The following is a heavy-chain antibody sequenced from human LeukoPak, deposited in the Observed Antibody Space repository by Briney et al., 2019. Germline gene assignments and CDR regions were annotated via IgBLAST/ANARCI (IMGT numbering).Heavy chain of an antibody. CDR3: TTKPVAGHHY. D-gene: IGHD6-19*01. V-gene: IGHV3-15*01. Sequence: GGSLRLSCAASGFIFSNAWMRWVRQGPGKGLEWVGRIKSKTDGGTTDYAAPVKGRFTISRDDSKNTLYLQMNSLKTEDAAVYYCTTKPVAGHHYWGQGTLVTVSS. J-gene: IGHJ4*02. CDR2: IKSKTDGGTT. CDR1: GFIFSNAW.